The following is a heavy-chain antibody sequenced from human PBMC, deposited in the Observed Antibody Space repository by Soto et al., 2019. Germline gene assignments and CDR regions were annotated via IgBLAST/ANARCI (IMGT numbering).Heavy chain of an antibody. CDR1: GFSFRRYG. CDR3: ARGGPDVSYFDY. CDR2: VFYDGSNK. J-gene: IGHJ4*02. Sequence: VQLVESGGGVVQPGRSLRLSCATSGFSFRRYGMHWVRQAPGKGLEWVAVVFYDGSNKYYADSVKGRFTISRDNSKNTLFLQMNSLRAEDTAVYYCARGGPDVSYFDYWGQGMLVTVSS. V-gene: IGHV3-30*19. D-gene: IGHD3-16*01.